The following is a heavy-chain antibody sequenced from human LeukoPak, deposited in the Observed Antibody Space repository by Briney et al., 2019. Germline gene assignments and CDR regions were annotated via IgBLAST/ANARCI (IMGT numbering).Heavy chain of an antibody. CDR2: ISSSSSYI. Sequence: GGSLRLSCAASGFTFSSYSMNWVRQAPGKGLEWVSSISSSSSYIYYADSVKGRFTISRDNAKNSLYLQMNSLRAEDTAVYYCARDIDAYGDYEVGAFDIWGQGTMVTVSS. D-gene: IGHD4-17*01. V-gene: IGHV3-21*01. CDR1: GFTFSSYS. J-gene: IGHJ3*02. CDR3: ARDIDAYGDYEVGAFDI.